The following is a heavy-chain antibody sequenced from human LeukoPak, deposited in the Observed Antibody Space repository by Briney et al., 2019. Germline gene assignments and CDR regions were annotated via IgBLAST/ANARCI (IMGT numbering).Heavy chain of an antibody. Sequence: GGSLRLSCAASGFTFHDYAMHWVRQAPGKGLEWVSGISWNSGSIGYADSVKGRFTISRDNAKNSLYLQMNSLRAEDTALYYCAKERVPAAMPGAFDYWGQGTLVTVSS. CDR2: ISWNSGSI. V-gene: IGHV3-9*01. CDR1: GFTFHDYA. CDR3: AKERVPAAMPGAFDY. D-gene: IGHD2-2*01. J-gene: IGHJ4*02.